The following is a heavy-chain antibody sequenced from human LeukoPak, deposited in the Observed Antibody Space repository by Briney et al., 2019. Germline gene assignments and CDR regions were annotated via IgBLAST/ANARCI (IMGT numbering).Heavy chain of an antibody. J-gene: IGHJ4*02. CDR2: ISGTGGNT. D-gene: IGHD5-18*01. Sequence: GGSLRLSCAVSGFSFSNYAMSRVRQFPGKGLEWVSGISGTGGNTYYADSVKGRFTISRDNSKNTLYLQMNSLRAEDTAVYYCAMDTAMVTGSLNYWGQGTLVTVSS. V-gene: IGHV3-23*01. CDR3: AMDTAMVTGSLNY. CDR1: GFSFSNYA.